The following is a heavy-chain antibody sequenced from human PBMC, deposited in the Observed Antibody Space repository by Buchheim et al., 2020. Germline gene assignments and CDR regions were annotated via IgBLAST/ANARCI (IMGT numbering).Heavy chain of an antibody. CDR3: ARSACRGGSCYGSDAFDI. V-gene: IGHV4-4*07. CDR1: GGSIGSYY. D-gene: IGHD2-15*01. CDR2: IYSSGST. Sequence: QVQLQESGPGLVKPSETLSLNCLVSGGSIGSYYWSWIRQPAGKGLEWIGRIYSSGSTNYNPSLKSRVTMSVDTAKNQFSLNLGSVTAADTALYYCARSACRGGSCYGSDAFDIWGQGT. J-gene: IGHJ3*02.